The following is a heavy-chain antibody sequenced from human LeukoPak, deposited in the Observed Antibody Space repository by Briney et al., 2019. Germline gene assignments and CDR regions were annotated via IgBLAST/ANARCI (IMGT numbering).Heavy chain of an antibody. Sequence: SETLSLTCVVSGGSVSGYYWGWIRQPPGRGLEWIGYVYYSGSTNYNPSFKSRITISVDTSRNQFSLQLSSVTAADTAVYYCARIHRYCSGGACYVLDNWGQGTLVAV. CDR1: GGSVSGYY. CDR2: VYYSGST. CDR3: ARIHRYCSGGACYVLDN. D-gene: IGHD2-15*01. V-gene: IGHV4-59*02. J-gene: IGHJ4*02.